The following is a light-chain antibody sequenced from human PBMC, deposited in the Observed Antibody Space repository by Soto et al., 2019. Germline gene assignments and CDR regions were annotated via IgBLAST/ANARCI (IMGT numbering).Light chain of an antibody. Sequence: QFVLTQPASVSGSPGQSITISCTGTSSDIGAYDYVSWFQQHPDKAPKLMISEVTNRPSGVSDRFSGSKSGNAASLTISGLQAEDEAYYFCFSFTTAHTHIFGTGTKVTVL. CDR2: EVT. CDR3: FSFTTAHTHI. V-gene: IGLV2-14*01. J-gene: IGLJ1*01. CDR1: SSDIGAYDY.